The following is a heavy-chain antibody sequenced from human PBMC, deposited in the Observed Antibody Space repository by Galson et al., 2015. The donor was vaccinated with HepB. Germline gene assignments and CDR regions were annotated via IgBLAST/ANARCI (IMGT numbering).Heavy chain of an antibody. CDR1: GFTFSNYA. D-gene: IGHD3-22*01. CDR3: AKGDWDYDSSGYFFYYYYGMDV. Sequence: SLRLSCAASGFTFSNYAMSWVRQAPGKGLEWVSGISGSGGSTYYADSVKGRFTISRDNSKNTLYLQMNSLRAEDTAVYYCAKGDWDYDSSGYFFYYYYGMDVWGQGTTVTVSS. J-gene: IGHJ6*02. CDR2: ISGSGGST. V-gene: IGHV3-23*01.